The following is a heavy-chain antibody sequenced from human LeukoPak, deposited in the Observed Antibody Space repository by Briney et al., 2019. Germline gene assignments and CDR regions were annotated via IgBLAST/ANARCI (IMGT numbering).Heavy chain of an antibody. CDR2: IYPGDSDT. Sequence: GGSLRLSCAASGFTFTSYWIGWVRQMPGKGLEWMGIIYPGDSDTRYSPSFQGQVTISADKSISTAYLQWSSLKASDTAMYYCARRGGALDAFDIWGQGTMVTVSS. V-gene: IGHV5-51*01. CDR1: GFTFTSYW. CDR3: ARRGGALDAFDI. D-gene: IGHD3-10*01. J-gene: IGHJ3*02.